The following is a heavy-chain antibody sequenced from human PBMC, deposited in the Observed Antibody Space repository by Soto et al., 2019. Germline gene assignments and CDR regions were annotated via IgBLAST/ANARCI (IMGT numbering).Heavy chain of an antibody. J-gene: IGHJ4*02. CDR2: IWYDGSNI. Sequence: QVQLVESGGGVVQPGRSLRLSCAASGFIFSNYGMHWVRQAPGKGLVWVAMIWYDGSNIHYGDSVKGRFIISRDDSKNTLYLQMNSLRVEDTAVYYCAKGLSGTLDYWGQGTLVTVSS. CDR3: AKGLSGTLDY. CDR1: GFIFSNYG. D-gene: IGHD1-7*01. V-gene: IGHV3-33*03.